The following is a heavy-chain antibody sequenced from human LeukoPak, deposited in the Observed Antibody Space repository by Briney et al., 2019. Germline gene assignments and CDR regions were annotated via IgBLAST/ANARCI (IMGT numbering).Heavy chain of an antibody. D-gene: IGHD3-22*01. CDR1: GYTFTSYY. J-gene: IGHJ1*01. CDR3: ARGPTMTADCAYFQH. V-gene: IGHV1-46*01. CDR2: INPSGGST. Sequence: ASVKVSCKASGYTFTSYYMHWVRQAPGQGLEWMGIINPSGGSTTYAQMFQGRVTMTRDTSTRTVYMELSSLRSEDTAVYYCARGPTMTADCAYFQHWGQGTLVTVSS.